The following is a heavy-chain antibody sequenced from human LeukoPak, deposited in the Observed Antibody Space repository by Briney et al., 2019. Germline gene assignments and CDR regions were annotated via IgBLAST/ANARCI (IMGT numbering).Heavy chain of an antibody. CDR3: ARTVGSSWYFDY. Sequence: GGSLRLSCAASGFTFSSYTMNWVRQAPGKGLEWVSSISSSSSYTYYADSVKGRFTIARDNSKNPLYLQMNSLRAEDTAVYYCARTVGSSWYFDYWGQGTLVTVSS. J-gene: IGHJ4*02. V-gene: IGHV3-21*01. CDR1: GFTFSSYT. CDR2: ISSSSSYT. D-gene: IGHD6-13*01.